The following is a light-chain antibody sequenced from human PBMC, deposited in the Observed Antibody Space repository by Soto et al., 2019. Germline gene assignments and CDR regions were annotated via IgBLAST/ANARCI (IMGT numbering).Light chain of an antibody. CDR3: QQYYSTTRT. J-gene: IGKJ1*01. CDR1: QSVLYSSNNKNY. CDR2: WAS. Sequence: DIVMTQSPDSLAVSLGERATINCKSSQSVLYSSNNKNYLAWYQQKPGQHPKLLIYWASTRESGVPDRFSGSGSGTDFNLTISRLQAEDVAVYECQQYYSTTRTFGQGTKVDIK. V-gene: IGKV4-1*01.